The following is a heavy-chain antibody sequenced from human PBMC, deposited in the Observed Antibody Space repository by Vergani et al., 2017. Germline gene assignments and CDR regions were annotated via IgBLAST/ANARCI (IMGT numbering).Heavy chain of an antibody. J-gene: IGHJ4*02. D-gene: IGHD1-1*01. CDR3: ANLPWYNWNDVIDY. CDR1: GFALNRHA. Sequence: VQLVESGGGVVQPGTSLRLSCVVSGFALNRHAMYWVRQAPGKGLEWVSAISGSGGSTYYADSVKGRFTISRDNSKNTLYLQMNSLRAEDTAVYYCANLPWYNWNDVIDYWGQGTLVTVSS. V-gene: IGHV3-23*04. CDR2: ISGSGGST.